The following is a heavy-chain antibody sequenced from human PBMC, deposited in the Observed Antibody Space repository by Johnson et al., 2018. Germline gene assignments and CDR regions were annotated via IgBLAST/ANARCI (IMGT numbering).Heavy chain of an antibody. CDR1: GGTFSTYA. Sequence: SGAEVKKPGASVKVSCKASGGTFSTYAVSWVRQTPGRGLEWLGGIVPILGAANHAQKFTGRLTITADESTGTAYMQLSSLTSEDTAIYYCARGGGSSTFYHWGQGTPVTXS. V-gene: IGHV1-69*13. CDR2: IVPILGAA. D-gene: IGHD6-6*01. J-gene: IGHJ4*02. CDR3: ARGGGSSTFYH.